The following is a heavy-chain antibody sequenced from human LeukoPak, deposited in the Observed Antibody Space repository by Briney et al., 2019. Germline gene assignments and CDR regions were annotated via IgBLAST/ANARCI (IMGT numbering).Heavy chain of an antibody. CDR2: IYYSGST. Sequence: SETLSLTCTVSGGSISSGYYYWSWIRQPPGKGLEWIGYIYYSGSTYYNPSLKSRVSISIDTSKNQFSLKLSSVTAADTAVYYCARDERRCSGGSCYTNYFDYSGQGTLVTVSS. V-gene: IGHV4-30-4*01. J-gene: IGHJ4*02. CDR3: ARDERRCSGGSCYTNYFDY. CDR1: GGSISSGYYY. D-gene: IGHD2-15*01.